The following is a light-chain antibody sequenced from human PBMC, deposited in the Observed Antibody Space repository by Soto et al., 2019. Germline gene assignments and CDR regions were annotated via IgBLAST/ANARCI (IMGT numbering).Light chain of an antibody. CDR1: SGDVGSYNL. J-gene: IGLJ1*01. CDR3: CSYARSSTYV. Sequence: QSALTQPASVSGSPGQSITISCTGTSGDVGSYNLVSWYQHHPGKAPKLMIYEGSKRPSGVPNRFSGSKSGSTAPLTISGLQAEDEADYYCCSYARSSTYVFGTGTKLTVL. CDR2: EGS. V-gene: IGLV2-23*01.